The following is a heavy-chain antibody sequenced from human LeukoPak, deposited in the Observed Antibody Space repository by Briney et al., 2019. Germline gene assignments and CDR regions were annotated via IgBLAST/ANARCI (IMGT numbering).Heavy chain of an antibody. CDR3: ARDFWSGYRHHYYYMDV. CDR2: VYYSGST. Sequence: PSETLSLTCTVSGGSISSFYWSWIRQPPGKGLEWIGYVYYSGSTNYNPSLKSRVTISIDTSKNQFSLKLSSVTAADTAVYYCARDFWSGYRHHYYYMDVWGKGTTVTVSS. V-gene: IGHV4-59*01. D-gene: IGHD3-3*01. J-gene: IGHJ6*03. CDR1: GGSISSFY.